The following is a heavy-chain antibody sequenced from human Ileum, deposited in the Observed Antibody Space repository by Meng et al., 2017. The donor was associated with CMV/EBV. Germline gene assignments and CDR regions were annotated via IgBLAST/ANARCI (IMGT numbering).Heavy chain of an antibody. D-gene: IGHD1-1*01. CDR3: AKHRAPHWNHGEYDY. J-gene: IGHJ4*02. Sequence: SGFTFSRKAMTWVGQAPGKGLEWVSVTYNGGSSTSYADSVKGRFTISRDNSKNTLYLQMDSLRAEDTAVYYCAKHRAPHWNHGEYDYWGQGTLVTVSS. CDR2: TYNGGSST. V-gene: IGHV3-23*03. CDR1: GFTFSRKA.